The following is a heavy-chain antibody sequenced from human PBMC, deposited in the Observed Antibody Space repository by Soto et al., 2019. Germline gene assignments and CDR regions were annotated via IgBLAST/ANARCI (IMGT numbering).Heavy chain of an antibody. Sequence: ASVKVSCKASGGTFSSYAISWVRQAPGQGLEWMGGIIPIFGTANYAQKFQGRVTITADESTSTAYMELSSLRSEDTAVYYCARDGYTYSSSGKWLGPWGKGTLVTVSS. CDR2: IIPIFGTA. V-gene: IGHV1-69*13. CDR3: ARDGYTYSSSGKWLGP. CDR1: GGTFSSYA. J-gene: IGHJ5*02. D-gene: IGHD6-13*01.